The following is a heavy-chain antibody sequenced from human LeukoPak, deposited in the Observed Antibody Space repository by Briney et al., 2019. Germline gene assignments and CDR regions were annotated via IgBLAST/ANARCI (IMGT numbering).Heavy chain of an antibody. CDR1: GYSFTSYW. D-gene: IGHD3/OR15-3a*01. CDR3: ARHESPEDWLLGWLDY. V-gene: IGHV5-51*01. J-gene: IGHJ4*02. Sequence: GESLKISWKGPGYSFTSYWIGWVRPMPGKGLEWMGIIYPGESDTRYRPSFQGQVTISADKSISTAYLQWSSLKASDTAMYYCARHESPEDWLLGWLDYWGQGTLVTVSS. CDR2: IYPGESDT.